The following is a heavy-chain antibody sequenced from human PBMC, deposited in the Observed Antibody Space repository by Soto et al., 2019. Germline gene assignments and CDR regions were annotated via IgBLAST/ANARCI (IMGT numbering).Heavy chain of an antibody. CDR3: ARVRDIVVVPAAIPYNWFDP. D-gene: IGHD2-2*02. V-gene: IGHV1-69*06. J-gene: IGHJ5*02. CDR2: VIPIFGTA. Sequence: QVQLVQSGAEVKKPGSSVKVSCKASGGTFSSYATSWVRQAPGQGLEWMGGVIPIFGTANYAQKFQGRVTITADKSTGTAYMELSSLRSEDTAVYYCARVRDIVVVPAAIPYNWFDPWGQGTLVTVSS. CDR1: GGTFSSYA.